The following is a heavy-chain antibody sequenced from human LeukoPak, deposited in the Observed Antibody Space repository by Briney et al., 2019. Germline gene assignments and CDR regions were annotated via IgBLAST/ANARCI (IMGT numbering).Heavy chain of an antibody. J-gene: IGHJ4*02. V-gene: IGHV3-66*01. Sequence: PGGSLRLSCAASGFTVSSNYMSWVRQAPGKGLEWVSVIYSGGSTYYADSVKGRFTISRDNSKNTLYLQMNSLRAEDTAVYYCAREEYYYGSGSSDWSQGTLVTVSS. CDR2: IYSGGST. D-gene: IGHD3-10*01. CDR3: AREEYYYGSGSSD. CDR1: GFTVSSNY.